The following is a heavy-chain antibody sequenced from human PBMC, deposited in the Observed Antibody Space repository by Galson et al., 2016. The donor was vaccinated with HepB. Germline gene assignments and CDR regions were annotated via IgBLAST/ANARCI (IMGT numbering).Heavy chain of an antibody. CDR1: GYTVTELS. J-gene: IGHJ6*02. Sequence: SVKVSCKVSGYTVTELSIQWVRQAPGRGLESMGGFDPEDDEAVYAQNFQGRVTMTEDTSTNTAYMELSRLTSADTAVYYCSTDLVWGQGTTVTVSS. CDR3: STDLV. V-gene: IGHV1-24*01. CDR2: FDPEDDEA.